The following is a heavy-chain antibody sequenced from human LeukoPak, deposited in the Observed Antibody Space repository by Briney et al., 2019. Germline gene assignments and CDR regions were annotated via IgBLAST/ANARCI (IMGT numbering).Heavy chain of an antibody. CDR2: ISRSGGST. Sequence: GGSLRLSCAASGFTFSSYAMSWVRQAPGKGLEWVSAISRSGGSTYYADSVKGRFTISRDNSKNTLYLQMNSLRAEDTAVYYCARALLTGYFRRLDYFDYRGQGTLVTVSS. J-gene: IGHJ4*02. D-gene: IGHD3-9*01. V-gene: IGHV3-23*01. CDR3: ARALLTGYFRRLDYFDY. CDR1: GFTFSSYA.